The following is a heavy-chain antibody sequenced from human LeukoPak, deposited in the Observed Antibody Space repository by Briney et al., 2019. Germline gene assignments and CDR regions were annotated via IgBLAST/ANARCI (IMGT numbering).Heavy chain of an antibody. CDR3: ARVGWVTPIY. CDR2: ISHDGSIK. D-gene: IGHD4-23*01. V-gene: IGHV3-30-3*01. CDR1: GFTFSDYA. J-gene: IGHJ4*02. Sequence: PGGSLRLSCATSGFTFSDYAMHWVRQAPGKGLEWVAVISHDGSIKFSADSVKGRFTISRDNAKNTLYLQMNSLRAEDTAVYYCARVGWVTPIYWGQGTLVTVSS.